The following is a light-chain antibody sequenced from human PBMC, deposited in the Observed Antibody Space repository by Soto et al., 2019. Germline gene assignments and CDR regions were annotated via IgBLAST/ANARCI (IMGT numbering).Light chain of an antibody. CDR2: GVN. J-gene: IGLJ2*01. V-gene: IGLV2-8*01. Sequence: QSVLTQPPSASGSPGQSVTISCTGTSSDVGGYNYVSWYQKHPGKAPKLMIYGVNKRPSGVPDRFSGSKSGNTASLTVSGLQAEDEADYYCSSYAGSNHVVFGGGTKVTVL. CDR3: SSYAGSNHVV. CDR1: SSDVGGYNY.